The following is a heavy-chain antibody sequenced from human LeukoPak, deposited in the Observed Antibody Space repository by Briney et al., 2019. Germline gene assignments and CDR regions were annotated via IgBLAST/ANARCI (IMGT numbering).Heavy chain of an antibody. D-gene: IGHD3-22*01. CDR2: INSDGSRT. CDR1: GFTFSSYW. V-gene: IGHV3-74*01. CDR3: ARGYSSAYRIDY. J-gene: IGHJ4*02. Sequence: GGSLRLSCAASGFTFSSYWMHWVRQAPGEGLVWVSRINSDGSRTSYADSVKGRFTISRDNATNTLYLQMDSLRADDTAVYYCARGYSSAYRIDYWGQGTLVTVSS.